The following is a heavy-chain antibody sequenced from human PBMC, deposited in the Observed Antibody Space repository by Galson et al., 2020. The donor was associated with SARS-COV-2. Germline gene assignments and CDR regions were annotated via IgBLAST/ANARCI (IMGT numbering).Heavy chain of an antibody. J-gene: IGHJ6*02. CDR3: AGGQGNYYYYGMDV. CDR2: IYYSGST. D-gene: IGHD3-16*01. Sequence: SETLSLTCTVSAGSISSYYWSWIRQPPGKGLEWIGYIYYSGSTNYNPSLKSRVTISVDTSKNQFSLKLSSVTAADTAVYYCAGGQGNYYYYGMDVWGQGTTVTVSS. V-gene: IGHV4-59*13. CDR1: AGSISSYY.